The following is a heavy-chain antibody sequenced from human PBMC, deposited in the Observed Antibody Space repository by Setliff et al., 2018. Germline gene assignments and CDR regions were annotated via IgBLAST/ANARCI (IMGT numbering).Heavy chain of an antibody. CDR1: GYTFTGRY. V-gene: IGHV1-46*01. CDR2: INTGGGSA. CDR3: ARGGMAAAGRKGVFEH. D-gene: IGHD6-13*01. J-gene: IGHJ4*02. Sequence: GASVKVSCKASGYTFTGRYMHWVRQAPGQGLEWMGIINTGGGSASYAQKFQGRVTMTSDTSTSTVYMEVNSVTSDDTAMYFCARGGMAAAGRKGVFEHWGQGTLVTVSS.